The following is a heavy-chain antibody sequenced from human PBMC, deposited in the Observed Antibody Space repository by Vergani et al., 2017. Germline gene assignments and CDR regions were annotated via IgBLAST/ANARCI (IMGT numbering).Heavy chain of an antibody. CDR2: INPNSGGT. CDR1: GYTFTGYY. V-gene: IGHV1-2*02. Sequence: QVQLVQSGAEVKKPGASVKVSCKASGYTFTGYYMHWVRQALGQGLEWMGWINPNSGGTNYAQKFQGRVTMTRDTSTSTVYMELSSLRSEDTAVYYCARDRRIAKHPGGDYYYYGMDVWGQGTTVTVSS. J-gene: IGHJ6*02. CDR3: ARDRRIAKHPGGDYYYYGMDV. D-gene: IGHD6-13*01.